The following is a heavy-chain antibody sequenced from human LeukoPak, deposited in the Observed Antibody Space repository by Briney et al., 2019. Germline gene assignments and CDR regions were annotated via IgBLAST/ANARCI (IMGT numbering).Heavy chain of an antibody. CDR2: ISYDGSNK. CDR3: AKGSYSSSWSKGSFFDY. Sequence: GGSLRLSCAASGFTFSSYAMHWVRQAPGKGLEWVAVISYDGSNKYYADSVKGRFTISRDNSKNTLYLQMNSLRAEDTAVYYCAKGSYSSSWSKGSFFDYWGQGTLVTVSS. V-gene: IGHV3-30*04. J-gene: IGHJ4*02. CDR1: GFTFSSYA. D-gene: IGHD6-13*01.